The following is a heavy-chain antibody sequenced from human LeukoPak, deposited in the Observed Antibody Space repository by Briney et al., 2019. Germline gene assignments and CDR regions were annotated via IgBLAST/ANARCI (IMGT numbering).Heavy chain of an antibody. CDR2: ISGSGGST. CDR1: GFTFSSYT. Sequence: TGGSLRLSCAASGFTFSSYTMSWVRQAPGKGVEWVSAISGSGGSTYYADSVKGRFTISRDNSKNTLYLQMNSLRAEDTAVYYCAKYGDYRVFYWGQGTLVTVSS. V-gene: IGHV3-23*01. CDR3: AKYGDYRVFY. D-gene: IGHD4-17*01. J-gene: IGHJ4*02.